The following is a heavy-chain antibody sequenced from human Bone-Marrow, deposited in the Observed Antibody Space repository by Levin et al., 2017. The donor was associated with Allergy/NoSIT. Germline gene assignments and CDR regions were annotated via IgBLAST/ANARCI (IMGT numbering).Heavy chain of an antibody. CDR2: ISYNGINK. V-gene: IGHV3-30*18. CDR1: GVSVSTYG. Sequence: QAGGSLRLSCAVSGVSVSTYGMHWVRQAPGKGLEWVGVISYNGINKYYADSVKGRFTISRDNSKNTLFLHMSSLRTEDTAVYYCAKTMVRGVTDFDSWGQGTRVTVSS. J-gene: IGHJ4*02. D-gene: IGHD3-10*01. CDR3: AKTMVRGVTDFDS.